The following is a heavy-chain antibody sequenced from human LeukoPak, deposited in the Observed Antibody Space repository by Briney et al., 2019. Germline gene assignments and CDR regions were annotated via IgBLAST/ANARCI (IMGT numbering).Heavy chain of an antibody. D-gene: IGHD6-19*01. CDR1: SYSINSNYY. CDR3: ARGSHPVTGTLGGYFDP. CDR2: IYHTGTT. Sequence: PSETLSLICSVSSYSINSNYYWGWFRQSPGKGLGWIGSIYHTGTTYYNPSLKCRVTISLDASNTQFSLRLSSVTAADTAVYYRARGSHPVTGTLGGYFDPWGQGTLVTVSS. V-gene: IGHV4-38-2*02. J-gene: IGHJ4*02.